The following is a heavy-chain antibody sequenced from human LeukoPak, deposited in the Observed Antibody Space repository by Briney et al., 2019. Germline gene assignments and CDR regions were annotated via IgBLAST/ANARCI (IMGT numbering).Heavy chain of an antibody. CDR1: GYTFTLYY. Sequence: GASVRVSCTASGYTFTLYYMHWVRQAPGQGLEWMGIINPSGGSTTYAQKFQGRVTMTRDTSTSTVYMELSSLRSEDTAVYYCARDYGGNPSLFDYWGQGTLVTVSS. J-gene: IGHJ4*02. CDR2: INPSGGST. D-gene: IGHD4-23*01. V-gene: IGHV1-46*01. CDR3: ARDYGGNPSLFDY.